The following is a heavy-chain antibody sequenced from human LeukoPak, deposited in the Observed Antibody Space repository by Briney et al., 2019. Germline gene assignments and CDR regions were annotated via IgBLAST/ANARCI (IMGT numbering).Heavy chain of an antibody. V-gene: IGHV1-18*01. Sequence: ASLKVSCKTSGYTFGVTWVRQAPGQELEWVGWISAYDGNTNYAPKFQGRVAMTTDTSTNTAYMELRSLRSDDTAIYYCARTCPMMFCSSSFFDPWGQGTLVTVSS. D-gene: IGHD2-2*01. CDR2: ISAYDGNT. CDR3: ARTCPMMFCSSSFFDP. J-gene: IGHJ5*02. CDR1: GYTFG.